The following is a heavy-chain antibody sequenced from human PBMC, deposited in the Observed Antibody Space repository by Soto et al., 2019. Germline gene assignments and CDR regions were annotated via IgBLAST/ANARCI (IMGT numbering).Heavy chain of an antibody. CDR3: ARRETFGPTYDYIWGSYRYPTGAFDI. CDR1: GGSISSSSYY. Sequence: SETLSLTCTVSGGSISSSSYYWGWIRQPPGKGLEWIGSIYYSGSTYYNPSLKSRVTISVDTSKNQFSLKLSSVTAADTAVYYCARRETFGPTYDYIWGSYRYPTGAFDIWGQGTMVTVSS. D-gene: IGHD3-16*02. J-gene: IGHJ3*02. CDR2: IYYSGST. V-gene: IGHV4-39*01.